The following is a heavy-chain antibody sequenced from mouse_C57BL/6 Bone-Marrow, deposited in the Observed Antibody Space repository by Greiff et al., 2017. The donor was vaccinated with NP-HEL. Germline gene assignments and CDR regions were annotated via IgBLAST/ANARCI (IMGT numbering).Heavy chain of an antibody. V-gene: IGHV1-80*01. CDR1: GYAFSSYW. Sequence: QVQLKQSGAELVKPGASVKISCKASGYAFSSYWMNWVKQRPGKGLEWIGQIYPGDGDTNYNGKFKGKATLTADKSSSTAYMQLSSLTSEDSAVYFCARWRVTTGNYFDYWGQGTTLTVSS. CDR3: ARWRVTTGNYFDY. J-gene: IGHJ2*01. D-gene: IGHD2-2*01. CDR2: IYPGDGDT.